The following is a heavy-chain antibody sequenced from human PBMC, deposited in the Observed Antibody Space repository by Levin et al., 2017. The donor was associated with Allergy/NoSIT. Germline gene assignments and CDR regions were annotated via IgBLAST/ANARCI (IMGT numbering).Heavy chain of an antibody. J-gene: IGHJ5*01. CDR1: GFTFSDFY. CDR2: ISASTTYT. V-gene: IGHV3-11*05. CDR3: ARGRAAAAAGSSWLDS. D-gene: IGHD6-13*01. Sequence: RAGGSLRLSCAASGFTFSDFYMGWVRQTPGRGLEWISYISASTTYTLYADSVKDRFSISRDNVNNELHLQMNSLRVDDTAVYYCARGRAAAAAGSSWLDSWGQGTLVSVSS.